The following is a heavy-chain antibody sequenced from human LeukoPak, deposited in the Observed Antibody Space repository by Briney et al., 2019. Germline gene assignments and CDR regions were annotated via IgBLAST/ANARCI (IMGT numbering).Heavy chain of an antibody. J-gene: IGHJ4*02. CDR3: ARDELGNSRFDY. V-gene: IGHV3-30-3*01. Sequence: GGSLRLSCEASGFTFDSYAMHWVRQAPGKGLEWVAVTLYDGSNKDYADSVKDRFTISRDNAKNSLYLQMNSLRAEDTAVYYCARDELGNSRFDYWGQGTLVTVSS. CDR1: GFTFDSYA. CDR2: TLYDGSNK. D-gene: IGHD1/OR15-1a*01.